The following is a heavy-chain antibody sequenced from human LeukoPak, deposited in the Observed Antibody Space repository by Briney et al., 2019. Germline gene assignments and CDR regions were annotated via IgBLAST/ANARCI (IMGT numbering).Heavy chain of an antibody. J-gene: IGHJ6*02. CDR2: ISYDGSNK. CDR1: GFTFSSYA. V-gene: IGHV3-30-3*01. CDR3: ARELGLYYYGMDV. Sequence: GRSLRLSCAASGFTFSSYAMHWVRQAPGKGLEWVAVISYDGSNKYYADSVKGRFTISRDNSKNTLYLQMNSLRAEDTAVYYCARELGLYYYGMDVWAKGPRSPSP. D-gene: IGHD7-27*01.